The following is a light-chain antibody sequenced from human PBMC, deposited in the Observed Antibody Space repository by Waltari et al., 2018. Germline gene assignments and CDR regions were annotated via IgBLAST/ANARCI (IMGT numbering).Light chain of an antibody. J-gene: IGLJ2*01. V-gene: IGLV3-1*01. CDR2: YNR. CDR3: QAWDSSSAFV. CDR1: KLGNKY. Sequence: SYELTQPPSVSVSPGQTATITCSGDKLGNKYVCWYQQRPGQSPVLVMYYNRYRPSGIPERVFGSNSGNTATLTISGTQAMDEADYYCQAWDSSSAFVFGGGTKLTVL.